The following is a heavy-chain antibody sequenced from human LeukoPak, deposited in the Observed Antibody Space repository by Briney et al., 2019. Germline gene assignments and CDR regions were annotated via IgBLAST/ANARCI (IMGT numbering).Heavy chain of an antibody. V-gene: IGHV4-30-2*01. D-gene: IGHD5-18*01. CDR1: GGSISSSSYY. CDR2: IYHSGST. J-gene: IGHJ5*02. CDR3: ARGGYGYPPPPNWFDP. Sequence: PSETLSLTCTVSGGSISSSSYYWSWIRQPPGKGLEWIGYIYHSGSTYYNPSLKSRVTISVDRSKNQFSLKLSSVTAADTAVYYCARGGYGYPPPPNWFDPWGQGTLVIVSS.